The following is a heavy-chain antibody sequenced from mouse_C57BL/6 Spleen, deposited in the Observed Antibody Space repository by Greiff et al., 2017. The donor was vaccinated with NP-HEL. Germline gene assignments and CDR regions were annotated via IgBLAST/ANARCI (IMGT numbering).Heavy chain of an antibody. V-gene: IGHV1S81*02. CDR3: ARIKKIVATYFEY. J-gene: IGHJ2*01. Sequence: VQLQQSGAELVKAGASVKMSCKASGYTFTSYWMHWVKQRLGQGLEWFAETNPTNGRTYYNEKFKSKATLTVDKSSSTAYMLLSGPTFEDSAVYYCARIKKIVATYFEYWGKGTTLTVSS. D-gene: IGHD1-1*01. CDR2: TNPTNGRT. CDR1: GYTFTSYW.